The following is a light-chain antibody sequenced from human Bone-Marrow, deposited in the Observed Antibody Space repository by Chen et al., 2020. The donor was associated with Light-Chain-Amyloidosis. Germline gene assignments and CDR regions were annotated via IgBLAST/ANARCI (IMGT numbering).Light chain of an antibody. V-gene: IGLV2-14*03. CDR3: NSYTTSDTYV. CDR2: DVS. CDR1: SGDVGAYNY. Sequence: QSALTQPASVSVSPGQSITISCTGTSGDVGAYNYVSWYQQHPGKAPKLLIYDVSNRPSGVSNRFSGSKAGNATSLTICGLQAEDEADYYCNSYTTSDTYVFGTGTEVTVL. J-gene: IGLJ1*01.